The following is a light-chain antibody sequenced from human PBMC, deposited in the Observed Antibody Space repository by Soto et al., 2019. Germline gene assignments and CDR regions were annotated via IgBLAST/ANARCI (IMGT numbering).Light chain of an antibody. V-gene: IGKV3-15*01. CDR3: QQYNNWPRT. J-gene: IGKJ1*01. CDR2: GAS. Sequence: EIVMTQSPATLSVSPGERATLSSRASQSVSSNLAWYQQKPGQAPRLLIYGASTRATGIPARFSGSGSGTELTLTISSLQSEDFAVYYCQQYNNWPRTFGQGTKVEIK. CDR1: QSVSSN.